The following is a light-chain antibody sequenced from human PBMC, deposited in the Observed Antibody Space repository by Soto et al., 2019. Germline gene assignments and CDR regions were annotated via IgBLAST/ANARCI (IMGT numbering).Light chain of an antibody. CDR1: QSISDT. V-gene: IGKV3-15*01. CDR2: GAS. CDR3: QQYDNWPPWT. Sequence: EIVMTQSPVTLSVSPGGRATLSCRASQSISDTLAWYQQKPGQAPRLLIHGASTRAPGFPARFSGSGSGTEFTLTISSLQSEDFAVYYCQQYDNWPPWTFGQGTKVDIK. J-gene: IGKJ1*01.